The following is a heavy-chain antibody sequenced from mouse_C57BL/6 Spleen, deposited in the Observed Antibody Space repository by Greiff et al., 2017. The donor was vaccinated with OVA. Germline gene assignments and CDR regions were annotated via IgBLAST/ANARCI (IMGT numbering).Heavy chain of an antibody. J-gene: IGHJ3*01. CDR1: GFTFSDYY. CDR3: ATYSNYGFAY. CDR2: ISNGGGST. D-gene: IGHD2-5*01. V-gene: IGHV5-12*01. Sequence: DVHLVESGGGLVQPGGSLKLSCAASGFTFSDYYMYWVRQTPEKRLEWVAYISNGGGSTYYPDTVKGRFTISRDNAKNTLYLQMSRLKSEDTAMYYCATYSNYGFAYWGQGTLVTVSA.